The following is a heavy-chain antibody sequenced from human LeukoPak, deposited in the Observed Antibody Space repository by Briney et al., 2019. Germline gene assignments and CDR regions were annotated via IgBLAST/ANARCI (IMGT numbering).Heavy chain of an antibody. Sequence: GRSLRLSCAASGFTFSTYGMHWVRQTPGKGLEWVAIISYDGSDEYYADSVEGRFTISRDNSKNTLSLQMNSLTAEDTAVYYCVASSGSYHYWGQGTLVNVSS. CDR2: ISYDGSDE. J-gene: IGHJ4*02. D-gene: IGHD3-10*01. CDR3: VASSGSYHY. V-gene: IGHV3-30*03. CDR1: GFTFSTYG.